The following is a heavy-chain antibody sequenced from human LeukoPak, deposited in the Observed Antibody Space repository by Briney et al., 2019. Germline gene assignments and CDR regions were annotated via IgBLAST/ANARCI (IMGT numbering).Heavy chain of an antibody. D-gene: IGHD3-22*01. CDR1: GGSINTYY. Sequence: SETLSLTCSVSGGSINTYYWSWIRQPPGKGLEWIGYIYYTGTTKYNPSLKSRVTISVDTSKNQFSLNLRSVTAADTAVYYCARGPDDRGWSGLENWGQGTLVTVSS. V-gene: IGHV4-59*08. CDR2: IYYTGTT. J-gene: IGHJ4*02. CDR3: ARGPDDRGWSGLEN.